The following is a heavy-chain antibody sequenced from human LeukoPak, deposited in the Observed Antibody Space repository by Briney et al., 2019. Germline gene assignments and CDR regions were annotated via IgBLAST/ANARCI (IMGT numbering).Heavy chain of an antibody. V-gene: IGHV3-9*01. CDR1: GFTFDDYA. Sequence: GGSLRLSCAASGFTFDDYAMHWVRQAPGKGLEWVSGISWNSGSIGYADSVKGRFTISRDNAKNSLYLQMNSLRAEDTALYYCAKDSTMIVVGGAFDIWGQGTMVTVSS. CDR2: ISWNSGSI. D-gene: IGHD3-22*01. J-gene: IGHJ3*02. CDR3: AKDSTMIVVGGAFDI.